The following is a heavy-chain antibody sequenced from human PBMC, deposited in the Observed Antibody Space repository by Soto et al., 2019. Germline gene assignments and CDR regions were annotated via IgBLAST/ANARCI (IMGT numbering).Heavy chain of an antibody. Sequence: ASVKVSCKASGYTFTSYGISWVRQAPGQGLERMGWISAYNGNTNYAQKLQGRVTMTTDTSTSTAYIELRSLRSDDTAVYYCARVPSGGWFDPWGQGTLVTVSS. CDR3: ARVPSGGWFDP. D-gene: IGHD3-10*01. J-gene: IGHJ5*02. CDR1: GYTFTSYG. V-gene: IGHV1-18*01. CDR2: ISAYNGNT.